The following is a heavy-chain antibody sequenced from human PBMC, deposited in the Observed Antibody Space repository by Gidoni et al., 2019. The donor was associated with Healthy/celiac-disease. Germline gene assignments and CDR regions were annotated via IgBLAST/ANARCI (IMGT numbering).Heavy chain of an antibody. J-gene: IGHJ4*02. Sequence: QVQLVQSGAEVKKPGASVKVSCQASGYPFTSYAMHWVRQAPGQRLEWMGWINAGNGNTKYSQKFQGRVTITRDTSASTAYMELSSLRSEDTAVYYCARGKGAYYYDSSGYCDYWGQGTLVTVSS. D-gene: IGHD3-22*01. CDR3: ARGKGAYYYDSSGYCDY. CDR1: GYPFTSYA. CDR2: INAGNGNT. V-gene: IGHV1-3*01.